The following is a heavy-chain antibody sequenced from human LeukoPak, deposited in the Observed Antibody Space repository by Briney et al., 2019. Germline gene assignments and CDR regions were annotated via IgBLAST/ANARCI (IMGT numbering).Heavy chain of an antibody. CDR3: AIHYYDSSQFDY. V-gene: IGHV1-69*13. CDR2: IIPIFGTA. J-gene: IGHJ4*02. Sequence: ASVKVSCKASGYTFTSYDLNWVRQAPGQGLEWMGGIIPIFGTANYAQKFQGRVTITADESTSTAYMELSSLRSEDTAVYYCAIHYYDSSQFDYWGQGTLVTVSS. D-gene: IGHD3-22*01. CDR1: GYTFTSYD.